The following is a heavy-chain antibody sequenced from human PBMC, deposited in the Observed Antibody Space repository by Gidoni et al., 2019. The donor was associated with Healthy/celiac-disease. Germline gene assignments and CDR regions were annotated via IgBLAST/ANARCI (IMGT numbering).Heavy chain of an antibody. CDR2: IYTSGST. J-gene: IGHJ5*02. Sequence: QVQLQESGPGLVKPSQTLSLTCTVSGCSISSGSYYWSWIRQPAGKGLEWIGRIYTSGSTNYNPSLKSRVTISVDTSKNQFSLKLSSVTAADTAVYYCARGYYSRADWFDPWGQGTLVTVSS. CDR1: GCSISSGSYY. CDR3: ARGYYSRADWFDP. D-gene: IGHD6-13*01. V-gene: IGHV4-61*02.